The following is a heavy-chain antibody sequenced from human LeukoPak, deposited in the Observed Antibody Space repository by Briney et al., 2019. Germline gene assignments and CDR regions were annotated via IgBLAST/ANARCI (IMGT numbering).Heavy chain of an antibody. CDR1: GYTFTSYA. CDR2: INANTGNP. V-gene: IGHV7-4-1*02. J-gene: IGHJ6*03. D-gene: IGHD2-8*01. CDR3: AREEMVYGGADYYMDV. Sequence: ASVKVSCKASGYTFTSYAMNWVRQAPGQGLEWMGWINANTGNPTYAQGFTGRFVFSLDTSVSTAYLQISSLKAEDTAVYYCAREEMVYGGADYYMDVWGKGTTVTVSS.